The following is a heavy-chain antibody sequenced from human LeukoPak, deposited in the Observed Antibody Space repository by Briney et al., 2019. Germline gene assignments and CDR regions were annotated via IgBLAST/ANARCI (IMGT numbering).Heavy chain of an antibody. Sequence: PGRSLRLSRSASGLTFDEYAGHWVRQARGKGVEWVSGSSWNSGSMEYAGSAKGRFIISRNNAKSSLYLQMNSLRVEDTALYYCARVQSGGGLAAAGPFNYWGQGTLVTVSS. CDR3: ARVQSGGGLAAAGPFNY. CDR2: SSWNSGSM. CDR1: GLTFDEYA. J-gene: IGHJ4*02. V-gene: IGHV3-9*01. D-gene: IGHD6-13*01.